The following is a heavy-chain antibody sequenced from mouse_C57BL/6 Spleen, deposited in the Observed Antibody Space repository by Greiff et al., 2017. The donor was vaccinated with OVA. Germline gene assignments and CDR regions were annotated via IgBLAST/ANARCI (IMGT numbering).Heavy chain of an antibody. V-gene: IGHV1-54*01. J-gene: IGHJ1*03. CDR3: ARSSKVFDD. CDR1: GYAFTNYL. Sequence: VQLQQSGAELVRPGTSVKVSCKASGYAFTNYLIEWVKQRPGQGLEWIGVFNPGSGSTNYNEKFKGKATLTADKSSSTAYKQLSSLTSEDSAVYFCARSSKVFDDWGKGTTVTVSS. D-gene: IGHD1-3*01. CDR2: FNPGSGST.